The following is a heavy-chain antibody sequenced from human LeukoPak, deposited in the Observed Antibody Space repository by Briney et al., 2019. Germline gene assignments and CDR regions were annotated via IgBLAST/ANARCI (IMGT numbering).Heavy chain of an antibody. CDR3: AKGRDGYNPRDAFDI. D-gene: IGHD5-24*01. Sequence: ASVKVSCKASGYTFTSYAMNWVRRAPGQGLEWMGGIIPIFGTANYAQKFQGRVTITADESTSTAYMELSSLRSEDTAVYYCAKGRDGYNPRDAFDIWGQGTMVTASS. V-gene: IGHV1-69*13. CDR2: IIPIFGTA. J-gene: IGHJ3*02. CDR1: GYTFTSYA.